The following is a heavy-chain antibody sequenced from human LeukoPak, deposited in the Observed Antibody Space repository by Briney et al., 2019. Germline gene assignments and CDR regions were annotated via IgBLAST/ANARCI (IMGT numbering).Heavy chain of an antibody. D-gene: IGHD6-13*01. Sequence: PSETLSLTCTVSGGSVSSGSYYWSWIRQPPGKGLEWIGYIYYSGSTNYNPSLKSRVTISVDTSKNQFSLKLSSVTAADTAVYYCARRGEGSSWYNYYYYYGMDVWGQGTTVTVSS. CDR1: GGSVSSGSYY. J-gene: IGHJ6*02. CDR2: IYYSGST. CDR3: ARRGEGSSWYNYYYYYGMDV. V-gene: IGHV4-61*01.